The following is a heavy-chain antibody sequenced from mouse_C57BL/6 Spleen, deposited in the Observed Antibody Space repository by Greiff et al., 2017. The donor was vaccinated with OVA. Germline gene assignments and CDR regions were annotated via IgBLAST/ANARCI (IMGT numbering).Heavy chain of an antibody. CDR2: IDPETGGT. D-gene: IGHD2-3*01. CDR1: GYTFTDYE. Sequence: QVQLQQSGAELVRPGASVTLSCKASGYTFTDYEMHWVKQTPVHGLEWIGAIDPETGGTAYNQKFKGKAILTADKSSSTSYMELRSLTSEDSAVYYCTGYDGYYVGAMDYWGQGTSVTVSS. J-gene: IGHJ4*01. CDR3: TGYDGYYVGAMDY. V-gene: IGHV1-15*01.